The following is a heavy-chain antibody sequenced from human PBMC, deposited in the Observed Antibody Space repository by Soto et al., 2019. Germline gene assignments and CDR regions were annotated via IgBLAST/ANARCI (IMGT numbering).Heavy chain of an antibody. D-gene: IGHD2-2*01. CDR1: GGSISSSSDY. CDR3: ARLTIVAVKAARSYYYYGMDV. J-gene: IGHJ6*02. Sequence: PXATLSLTFTVSGGSISSSSDYWGWIRQPPGKGLEWIGSIYYSGSTYYNPSLKSRVTISVDTSKNQLSLKLSSVAAADTAVYYCARLTIVAVKAARSYYYYGMDVWGQGTTVTVSS. CDR2: IYYSGST. V-gene: IGHV4-39*01.